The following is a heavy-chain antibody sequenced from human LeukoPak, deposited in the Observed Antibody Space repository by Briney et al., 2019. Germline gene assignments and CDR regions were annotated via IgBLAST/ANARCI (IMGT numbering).Heavy chain of an antibody. CDR1: GFTFSNAW. CDR3: AKGRYFDWLLNYMDV. V-gene: IGHV3-48*01. CDR2: ISSSSSTI. D-gene: IGHD3-9*01. Sequence: GGSLRLSCAASGFTFSNAWMSWVRQAPGKGLEWVSYISSSSSTIYYADSVKGRFTISRDNAKNSLYLQMNSLRAEDTAVYYCAKGRYFDWLLNYMDVWGKGTTVTISS. J-gene: IGHJ6*03.